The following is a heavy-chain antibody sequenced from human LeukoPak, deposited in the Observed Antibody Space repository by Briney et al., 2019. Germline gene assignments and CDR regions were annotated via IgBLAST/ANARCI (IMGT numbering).Heavy chain of an antibody. Sequence: SETLSLTCAVYGGSFSGYYWSWIRQPPGKRLQWIGEINHSGSTNYNPSLKSRVTISVDTSKNKFPLKLSSVTGVDTAVYYCARLVNPPHYYYYYMDVWGKGTTVTVS. CDR2: INHSGST. D-gene: IGHD3-9*01. V-gene: IGHV4-34*01. CDR3: ARLVNPPHYYYYYMDV. J-gene: IGHJ6*03. CDR1: GGSFSGYY.